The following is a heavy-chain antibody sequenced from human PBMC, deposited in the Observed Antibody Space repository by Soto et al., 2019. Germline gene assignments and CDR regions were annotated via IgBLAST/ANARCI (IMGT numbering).Heavy chain of an antibody. CDR3: AKESPLKRRYWDGSGYYSFAF. Sequence: GGSLRLSCAASGFNFSNYGMHWVSQAPGKGLEWVAVISYDGSNKYYADSVKGRFTISRDSSKNTMYLQMSSLRAEDTAVYYWAKESPLKRRYWDGSGYYSFAFGGQGPLVPGS. CDR1: GFNFSNYG. CDR2: ISYDGSNK. D-gene: IGHD3-22*01. V-gene: IGHV3-30*18. J-gene: IGHJ4*02.